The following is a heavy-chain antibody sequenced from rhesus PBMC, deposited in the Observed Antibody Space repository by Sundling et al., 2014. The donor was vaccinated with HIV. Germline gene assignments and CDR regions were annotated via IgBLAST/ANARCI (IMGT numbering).Heavy chain of an antibody. V-gene: IGHV4S10*01. CDR2: IFDGRPST. CDR3: AKDSGGYEDAYGYFYTGPYFDY. D-gene: IGHD3-9*01. CDR1: GGSISDNSR. J-gene: IGHJ4*01. Sequence: QVQLQESGPGVVKPSETLSLTCTVSGGSISDNSRWSWIRQVPGKGLEWIGYIFDGRPSTNNNPSLKSRVTISKDTSKNQISLTLTSVTAADTAVYFCAKDSGGYEDAYGYFYTGPYFDYWGQGVLVTVSS.